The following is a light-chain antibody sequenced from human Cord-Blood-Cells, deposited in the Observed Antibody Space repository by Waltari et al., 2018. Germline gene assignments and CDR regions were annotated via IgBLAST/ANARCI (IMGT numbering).Light chain of an antibody. V-gene: IGLV2-14*01. CDR3: SSYTSSSIL. CDR2: EVS. Sequence: QSALTQPASVSGSPGQSITISCTGTSSDVGGYNYVSWYQQHPGKAPKPMIYEVSNRPSGVSNRFSGSKSGNTASLTSSGLQAEDEADYYCSSYTSSSILFGGGTKLTVL. J-gene: IGLJ3*02. CDR1: SSDVGGYNY.